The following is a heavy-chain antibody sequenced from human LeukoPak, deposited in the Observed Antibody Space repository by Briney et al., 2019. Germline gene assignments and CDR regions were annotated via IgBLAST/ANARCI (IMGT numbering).Heavy chain of an antibody. CDR3: ARGSGSGRRYFDL. V-gene: IGHV3-48*02. CDR1: EFTFSHYS. CDR2: ISSSSSTI. D-gene: IGHD6-19*01. Sequence: GGSLRLSCAASEFTFSHYSMNWVRQAPGKGLEWVSYISSSSSTIFYAASVKGRFTISRDNAKNSLYLQMNSLRDEDTAVYYCARGSGSGRRYFDLWGRGTLVTVSS. J-gene: IGHJ2*01.